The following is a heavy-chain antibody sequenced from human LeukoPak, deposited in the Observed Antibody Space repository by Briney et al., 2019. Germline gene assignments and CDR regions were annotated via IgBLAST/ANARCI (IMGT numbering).Heavy chain of an antibody. CDR1: GGSISSSSYY. D-gene: IGHD6-19*01. CDR3: ARGNSSGWTKGADYFDY. J-gene: IGHJ4*02. Sequence: PSETLSLTCTVSGGSISSSSYYWGWIRQPPGKGLEWIGSIYYSGSTYYNPSLKSRVTISVDTSQNQFSLKLSSVTAADTAVYYCARGNSSGWTKGADYFDYWGQGTLVTVSS. CDR2: IYYSGST. V-gene: IGHV4-39*01.